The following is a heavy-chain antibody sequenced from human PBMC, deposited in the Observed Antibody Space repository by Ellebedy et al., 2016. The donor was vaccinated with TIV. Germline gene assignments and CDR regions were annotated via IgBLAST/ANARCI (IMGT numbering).Heavy chain of an antibody. V-gene: IGHV4-59*01. Sequence: MPSETLSLTCTVSGGSISRYYWNWIRQPPGKGLEWIGNIYSSGSTHYNPSLKSRITISLDTSKNLFSLKLTSVTAADTAVYYRAREGASSGWALDHWGQGTLVTVSS. CDR2: IYSSGST. CDR3: AREGASSGWALDH. D-gene: IGHD6-19*01. CDR1: GGSISRYY. J-gene: IGHJ4*02.